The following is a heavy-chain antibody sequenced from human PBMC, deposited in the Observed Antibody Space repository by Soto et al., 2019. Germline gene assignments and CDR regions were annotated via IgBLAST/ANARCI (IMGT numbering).Heavy chain of an antibody. D-gene: IGHD3-16*01. J-gene: IGHJ6*03. CDR3: ATSKYRQGVLNYYYMDV. CDR2: IWYDGSNK. V-gene: IGHV3-33*01. Sequence: GGSLRLSCAASGFTFSSYGMHWVRQAPGKGLEWVAVIWYDGSNKYYADSVKGRFTISRDNSKNTLYLQMNSLRAEDTAVYYCATSKYRQGVLNYYYMDVWGKGTTVTVSS. CDR1: GFTFSSYG.